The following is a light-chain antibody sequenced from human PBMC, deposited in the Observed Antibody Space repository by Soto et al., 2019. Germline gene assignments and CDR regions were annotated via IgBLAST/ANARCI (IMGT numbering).Light chain of an antibody. CDR3: SSYTSSSTLSYV. V-gene: IGLV1-47*01. CDR1: SSNIGSNH. Sequence: QSVLTQPPSASETPGQRVTISCSGSSSNIGSNHVYWYQHLPGTAPKLLIYRNYLRPSGVPDRFSASKSATSASLAISGLRSDDEADYSCSSYTSSSTLSYVFGTGTKLTVL. J-gene: IGLJ1*01. CDR2: RNY.